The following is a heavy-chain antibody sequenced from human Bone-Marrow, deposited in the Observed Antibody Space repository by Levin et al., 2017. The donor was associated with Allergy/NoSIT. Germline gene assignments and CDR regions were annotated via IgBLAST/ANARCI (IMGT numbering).Heavy chain of an antibody. CDR1: GFSFSDYG. V-gene: IGHV3-33*06. Sequence: GGSLRLSCAASGFSFSDYGMHWVRQAPGKGLEWVAVIYYDGSNKYYADSVKGRFSISRDNSKNTLYLQMNSLRVEDTAVYYCVKGGGGYGDGPFGFDPRGQGTLVTVTS. D-gene: IGHD4-17*01. CDR2: IYYDGSNK. CDR3: VKGGGGYGDGPFGFDP. J-gene: IGHJ5*02.